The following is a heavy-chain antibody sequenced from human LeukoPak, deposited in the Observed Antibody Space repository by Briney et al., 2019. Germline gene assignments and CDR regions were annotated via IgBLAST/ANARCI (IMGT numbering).Heavy chain of an antibody. D-gene: IGHD3-22*01. V-gene: IGHV1-58*02. CDR3: AAVSTYYYDSSGYPP. Sequence: GTSVKVSCKASGFTFTSSAMQWVRQARGQRLEWIGWIVVGSGNTNYAQKFQERVTITRDMSTNTAYMELSSLRSEDTAVYYCAAVSTYYYDSSGYPPWGQGTLVTVSS. CDR1: GFTFTSSA. CDR2: IVVGSGNT. J-gene: IGHJ5*02.